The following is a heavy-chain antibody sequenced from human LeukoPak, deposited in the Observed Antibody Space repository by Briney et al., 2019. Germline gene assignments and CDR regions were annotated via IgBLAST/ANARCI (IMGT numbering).Heavy chain of an antibody. CDR2: IIPIFGTA. D-gene: IGHD5-24*01. J-gene: IGHJ6*03. V-gene: IGHV1-69*06. CDR3: ARQRRRDGYNPRKDYYYYYYMDV. Sequence: SVKVSCKASGGTFSSYAISWVRQAPGQGLEWMGGIIPIFGTANYAQKFQGRVTITADKSTSTAYMELSSLRSEDTAVYYCARQRRRDGYNPRKDYYYYYYMDVWGKGTTVTVSS. CDR1: GGTFSSYA.